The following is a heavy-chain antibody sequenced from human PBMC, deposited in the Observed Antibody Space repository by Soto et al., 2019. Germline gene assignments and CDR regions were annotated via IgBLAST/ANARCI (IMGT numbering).Heavy chain of an antibody. J-gene: IGHJ4*02. CDR3: VRAIGWDYPGLGIQYLDY. CDR2: ISYDGRNE. Sequence: YGMQGVRQPDLEGLEWVAAISYDGRNEDYGDSVKGRLTVSRGDSRNTLYLQMNSLRPEDTAVYYCVRAIGWDYPGLGIQYLDYWGQGVQVTGSA. D-gene: IGHD5-18*01. V-gene: IGHV3-30*03. CDR1: YG.